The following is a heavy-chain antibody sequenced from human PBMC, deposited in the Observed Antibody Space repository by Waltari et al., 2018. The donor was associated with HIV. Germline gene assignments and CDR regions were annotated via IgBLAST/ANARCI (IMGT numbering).Heavy chain of an antibody. J-gene: IGHJ4*02. V-gene: IGHV1-2*02. CDR3: ARFSLSPSAYFDY. CDR1: GYTLTGYY. D-gene: IGHD2-15*01. CDR2: INPNSGGT. Sequence: QVQLVQSGAEVKKPGASVKVSCTASGYTLTGYYLHCMLPAPGQGLECMGWINPNSGGTNYAQKCQGRVTMTRDTSISTAYMELSRLRSDDTAVYYCARFSLSPSAYFDYWGQGTLVTVSS.